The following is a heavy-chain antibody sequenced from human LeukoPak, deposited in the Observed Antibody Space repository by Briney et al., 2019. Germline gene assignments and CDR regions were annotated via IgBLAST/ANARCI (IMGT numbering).Heavy chain of an antibody. J-gene: IGHJ4*02. CDR1: GFTFSSYA. Sequence: GGSLRLPCAASGFTFSSYAMSWVRQAPGKGLEWVSAISGSGGSTYYADSVKGRFTISRDNSKNTLYLQMNSLRAEDTAVYYCAKGLRFLNRGGYWGQGTLVTVSS. CDR3: AKGLRFLNRGGY. D-gene: IGHD3-3*01. CDR2: ISGSGGST. V-gene: IGHV3-23*01.